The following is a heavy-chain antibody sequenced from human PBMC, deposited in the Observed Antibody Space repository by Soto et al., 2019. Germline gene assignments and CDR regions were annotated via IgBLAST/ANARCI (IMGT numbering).Heavy chain of an antibody. Sequence: SETLSLTCTVSGGSISSSSDYWGWIRQPPGKGLEWIGSIYYSGSTYYNPSLKSRVTISVDTSKNQFSLKLSSVTAADTAVYYCALYCSSTSCYDRIYYMDVWGKGTTVTVSS. J-gene: IGHJ6*03. CDR3: ALYCSSTSCYDRIYYMDV. V-gene: IGHV4-39*01. CDR1: GGSISSSSDY. CDR2: IYYSGST. D-gene: IGHD2-2*01.